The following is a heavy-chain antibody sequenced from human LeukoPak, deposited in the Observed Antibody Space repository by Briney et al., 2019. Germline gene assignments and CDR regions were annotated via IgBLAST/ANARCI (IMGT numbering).Heavy chain of an antibody. Sequence: SETLSLTCTVSGGSISSYYWSWIRQPPGKGLEWIGYIYYSGSTDYNPSLKSRVTISVDTSKNQFSLKLSSVTAADTAVYYCARLVGGNYDLNWFDPWGQGTLVTVSS. CDR3: ARLVGGNYDLNWFDP. J-gene: IGHJ5*02. CDR2: IYYSGST. V-gene: IGHV4-59*01. D-gene: IGHD4-23*01. CDR1: GGSISSYY.